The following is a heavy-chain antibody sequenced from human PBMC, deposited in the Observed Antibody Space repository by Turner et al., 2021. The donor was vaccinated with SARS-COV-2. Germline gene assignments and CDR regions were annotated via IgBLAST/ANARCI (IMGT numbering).Heavy chain of an antibody. V-gene: IGHV3-7*01. CDR2: IRRDGSYK. CDR3: VRIRRGPAAPDLD. Sequence: VHLLAPGGGMVQSEGSRIDSGVASGFNFSSYWMSWVRQAPGKGLEWVASIRRDGSYKYYMDSVKCRFTIRRNNAKISVFLRKRSLRAEERAVYYCVRIRRGPAAPDLDWGQVTLVAIFS. CDR1: GFNFSSYW. J-gene: IGHJ4*02. D-gene: IGHD2-2*01.